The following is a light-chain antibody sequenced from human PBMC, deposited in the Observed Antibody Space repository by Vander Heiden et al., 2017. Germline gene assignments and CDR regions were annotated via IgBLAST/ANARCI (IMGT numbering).Light chain of an antibody. Sequence: DIVMTQAPDSLAVPLREWATINRNSTQSVLHISNNKNYLAWYQQKPGQLPKLLIYSASTRESGVPDRFSGSGSGTDFTLAISSLQAEDVAVYYCQQYYTAPHTFGQGTKLEIK. CDR1: QSVLHISNNKNY. CDR3: QQYYTAPHT. CDR2: SAS. J-gene: IGKJ2*01. V-gene: IGKV4-1*01.